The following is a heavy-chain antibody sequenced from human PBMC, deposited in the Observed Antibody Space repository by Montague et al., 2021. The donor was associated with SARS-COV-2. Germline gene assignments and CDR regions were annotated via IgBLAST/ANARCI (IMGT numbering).Heavy chain of an antibody. CDR3: ARLGRIAAGAGDAFDF. V-gene: IGHV3-7*01. Sequence: FRRLSLSASGFTFSTYWMSWVRQAPGEGLEWVANIKRDGSAKYYVDSVKGRFTISRDNSKNSLYLQMNSLTAEDTAVYFCARLGRIAAGAGDAFDFWGQGTMVTVSS. J-gene: IGHJ3*01. CDR2: IKRDGSAK. CDR1: GFTFSTYW. D-gene: IGHD6-13*01.